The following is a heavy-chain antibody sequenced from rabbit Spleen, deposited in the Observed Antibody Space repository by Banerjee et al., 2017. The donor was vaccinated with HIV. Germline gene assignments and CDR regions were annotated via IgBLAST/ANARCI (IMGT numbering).Heavy chain of an antibody. CDR2: IDTNDGDT. D-gene: IGHD1-1*01. CDR3: ARNYVNAFDP. J-gene: IGHJ2*01. V-gene: IGHV1S45*01. Sequence: QEQLVESGGGLVQPEGSLTLTCTASGVSFSGSSYMCWVRQAPGKGLEWIACIDTNDGDTDYANWPKGRFPISKTSSTTVTLQMTSLTAADTATYFCARNYVNAFDPWGQGTLVTVS. CDR1: GVSFSGSSY.